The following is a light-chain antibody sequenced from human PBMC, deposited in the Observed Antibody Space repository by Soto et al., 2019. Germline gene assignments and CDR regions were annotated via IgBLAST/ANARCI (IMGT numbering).Light chain of an antibody. J-gene: IGKJ3*01. CDR3: QKSNSAPFT. CDR2: AAS. CDR1: QGISNY. V-gene: IGKV1-27*01. Sequence: DIQMTQSPSSLSASVGDRVTITCRASQGISNYLAWYQQKPGKVPKLLIYAASTLQSGVPSRFSVSGSGTDFTLTISSLQPEDVATYYCQKSNSAPFTFGPGTKVDIK.